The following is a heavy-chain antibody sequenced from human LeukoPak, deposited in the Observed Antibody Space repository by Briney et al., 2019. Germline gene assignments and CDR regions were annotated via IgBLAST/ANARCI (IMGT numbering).Heavy chain of an antibody. CDR2: IYYSGST. CDR1: GGSISSGGYY. D-gene: IGHD1-1*01. J-gene: IGHJ4*02. CDR3: ARKVAGTSPFDY. Sequence: PSETLSLTCTVSGGSISSGGYYWSWIRQPPGKGLEWIGSIYYSGSTFYNPSLKSRVTISVDTSKNQFSLKLSSVTAADTAVYYCARKVAGTSPFDYWGQGTLVTVSS. V-gene: IGHV4-39*01.